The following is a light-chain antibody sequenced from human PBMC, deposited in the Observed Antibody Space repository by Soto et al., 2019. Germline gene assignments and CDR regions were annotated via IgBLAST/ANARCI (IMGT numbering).Light chain of an antibody. CDR2: EVS. CDR1: SSDVGAYNY. V-gene: IGLV2-8*01. CDR3: TSYAGTYSFFYV. J-gene: IGLJ1*01. Sequence: QSVLTQPPSASGSPGQSVTISCTGTSSDVGAYNYVSWYQQLPGKATKLIIYEVSKRPSGVPDRFSGSKSGNTASLTVSGLQAEDEADYYCTSYAGTYSFFYVFGTGTKVT.